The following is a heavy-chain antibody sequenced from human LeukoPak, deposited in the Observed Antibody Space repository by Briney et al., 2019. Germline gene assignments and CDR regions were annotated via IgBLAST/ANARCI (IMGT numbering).Heavy chain of an antibody. Sequence: SETLSLTCTVSGVSISSSNSYWGWIRQPPGKGLEWIGSIYYSGSTYYNPSLKSRVTISVDTSKNQFSLKLSSVTAADTAVYYCARQVRDSSPGLYFDYWGQGTLVTVSS. D-gene: IGHD3-22*01. CDR2: IYYSGST. CDR3: ARQVRDSSPGLYFDY. V-gene: IGHV4-39*01. J-gene: IGHJ4*02. CDR1: GVSISSSNSY.